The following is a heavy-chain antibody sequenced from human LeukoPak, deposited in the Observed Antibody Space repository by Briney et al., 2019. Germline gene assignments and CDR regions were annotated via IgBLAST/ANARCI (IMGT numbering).Heavy chain of an antibody. D-gene: IGHD3-22*01. V-gene: IGHV3-23*01. Sequence: PGGSLRLSCAASGFTFGSYAMSWVRQAPGKGLEWVSAITAAGDTTFYADSVKGRFTTSRDNSKNILYLLLNNLRAEDTALYYCAKAFGTNGYYQLPIDFWGQGTLVTVSA. CDR1: GFTFGSYA. J-gene: IGHJ4*02. CDR3: AKAFGTNGYYQLPIDF. CDR2: ITAAGDTT.